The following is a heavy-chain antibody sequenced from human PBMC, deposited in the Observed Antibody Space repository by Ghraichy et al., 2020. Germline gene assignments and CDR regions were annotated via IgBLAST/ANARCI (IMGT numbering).Heavy chain of an antibody. CDR3: AKDRAVGITFYGMDV. CDR2: ISGNGGST. D-gene: IGHD1-26*01. CDR1: GFTFSNYA. V-gene: IGHV3-23*01. J-gene: IGHJ6*02. Sequence: GESLILSCAASGFTFSNYAVNWVRQAPGKGLEWVSGISGNGGSTFYAGSVKGRFTISRDNYRNTLYLQMNSLRAEDTAVYYCAKDRAVGITFYGMDVWGQGTTVSVSS.